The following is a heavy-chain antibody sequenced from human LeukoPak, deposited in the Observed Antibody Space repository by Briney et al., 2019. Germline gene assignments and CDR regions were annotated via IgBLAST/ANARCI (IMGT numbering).Heavy chain of an antibody. CDR3: ARDQGYYDSSGYWHYYYMDV. CDR2: INPSGGST. CDR1: GYIFSSHH. D-gene: IGHD3-22*01. J-gene: IGHJ6*03. Sequence: ASVKVSCKASGYIFSSHHIHWVRQAPGQGLEWMGIINPSGGSTNYAQKFQGRVTMTRDTSTSTIYMELSSLRFEDTAVYYCARDQGYYDSSGYWHYYYMDVWGKGTTVTISS. V-gene: IGHV1-46*01.